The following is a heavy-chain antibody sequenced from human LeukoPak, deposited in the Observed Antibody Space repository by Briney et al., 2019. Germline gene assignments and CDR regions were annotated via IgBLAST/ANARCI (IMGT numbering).Heavy chain of an antibody. CDR1: GITFSNYA. CDR3: AKTGVANYYDSSGYYDY. Sequence: GGSLRLSCVASGITFSNYAVSWVRQAPEKGLDWVSVISGSAHKIRYADSVKGRFTISRDNSENIVYLQMNSLRAEDTAVYYCAKTGVANYYDSSGYYDYWGQGTLVTVSS. J-gene: IGHJ4*02. CDR2: ISGSAHKI. D-gene: IGHD3-22*01. V-gene: IGHV3-23*01.